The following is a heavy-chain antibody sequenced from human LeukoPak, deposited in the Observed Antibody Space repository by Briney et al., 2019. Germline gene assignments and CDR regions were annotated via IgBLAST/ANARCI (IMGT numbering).Heavy chain of an antibody. V-gene: IGHV4-39*07. J-gene: IGHJ5*02. Sequence: SETLSLTCTVSGGSISSSSYYWGWIRQPPGKGLEWIGSIYYSGSTYYNPSLKSRVTISVDTSKNQFSLKLSSVTAADTAVYYCARDPVAVVPQVRFDPWGQGTLVTVSS. CDR2: IYYSGST. D-gene: IGHD6-19*01. CDR1: GGSISSSSYY. CDR3: ARDPVAVVPQVRFDP.